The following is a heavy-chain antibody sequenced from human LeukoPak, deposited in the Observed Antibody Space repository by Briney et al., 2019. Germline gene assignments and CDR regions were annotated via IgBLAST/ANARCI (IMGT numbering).Heavy chain of an antibody. V-gene: IGHV3-48*01. D-gene: IGHD3-22*01. Sequence: GSLRLSCAASGFPFSSYSMNWVRQAPGKGLEWVSYISSSGSIYYADSVKGRFTISRDNAKNSLYLQMNSLRVEDTAVYYCAKDLNYYDSSGAGDYFDYWGQGTLVTVSS. CDR1: GFPFSSYS. CDR2: ISSSGSI. CDR3: AKDLNYYDSSGAGDYFDY. J-gene: IGHJ4*02.